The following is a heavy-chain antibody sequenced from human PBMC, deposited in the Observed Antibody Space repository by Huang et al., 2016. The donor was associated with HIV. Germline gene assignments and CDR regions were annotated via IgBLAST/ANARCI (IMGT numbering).Heavy chain of an antibody. CDR3: AREIMISFGGPFDS. CDR2: INHAVVT. Sequence: QVQLEQWGAGLLKPSETLSLTCAVYGGSFSGYFWNWIRQSPGKGMEWIGQINHAVVTDYNPSIKSRATISVDTSKNRFSRKLTSVTAADTAIYYCAREIMISFGGPFDSWGHGNLVTVSS. CDR1: GGSFSGYF. V-gene: IGHV4-34*02. J-gene: IGHJ5*01. D-gene: IGHD3-16*01.